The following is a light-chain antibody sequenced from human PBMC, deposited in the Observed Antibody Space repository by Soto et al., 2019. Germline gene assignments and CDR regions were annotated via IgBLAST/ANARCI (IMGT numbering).Light chain of an antibody. CDR3: QQRKT. CDR1: QSISSY. CDR2: AAS. J-gene: IGKJ1*01. Sequence: DIQMTQSPSSLSASVGDRVTITCRASQSISSYLNWYQQKPGKAPKLLIYAASSLQSGAPSRFSGSGSGTDFTLTISSLQPEDFATYYCQQRKTFGQGTKVEIK. V-gene: IGKV1-39*01.